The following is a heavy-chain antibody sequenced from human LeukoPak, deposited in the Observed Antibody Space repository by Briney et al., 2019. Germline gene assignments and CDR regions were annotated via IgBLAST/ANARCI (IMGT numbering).Heavy chain of an antibody. CDR3: TTDSVVVVPAAIRDY. V-gene: IGHV3-15*01. J-gene: IGHJ4*02. CDR1: GFTFSNAW. Sequence: GGSLRLSCAASGFTFSNAWMSWVRQAPGKGLEWVGRIKSKTDGGTTDYAAPVKGRFTISRDDSKNTLYLQMNSLKTEDTAVYYCTTDSVVVVPAAIRDYWGQGTLVTVSS. CDR2: IKSKTDGGTT. D-gene: IGHD2-2*02.